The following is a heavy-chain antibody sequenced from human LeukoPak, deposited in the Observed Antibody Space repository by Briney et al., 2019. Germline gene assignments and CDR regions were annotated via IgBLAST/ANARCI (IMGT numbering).Heavy chain of an antibody. V-gene: IGHV3-23*01. Sequence: PGGSLRLSCAASGSTFRNYAMSWVRQAPGKGLEWVSAISGSDYTTYYADSVKGRFTISRDNSKSTVYLQMNSLRAEDTAVYYCAKDESSGYYYFDHWGQGTLVTVSS. D-gene: IGHD3-22*01. CDR3: AKDESSGYYYFDH. CDR1: GSTFRNYA. J-gene: IGHJ4*02. CDR2: ISGSDYTT.